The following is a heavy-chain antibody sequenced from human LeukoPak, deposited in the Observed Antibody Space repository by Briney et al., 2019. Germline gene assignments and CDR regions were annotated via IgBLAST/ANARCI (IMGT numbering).Heavy chain of an antibody. CDR2: IYYSGST. V-gene: IGHV4-59*01. J-gene: IGHJ4*02. Sequence: PSETLSLTCTVSGGSISNYYWSWIRQPPGKGLEWIGYIYYSGSTNYNPSLKSRVTISVDTSKNQFSLMLSSVTAADTAVYYCASWPPDYWGQGTLVTVSS. CDR1: GGSISNYY. CDR3: ASWPPDY.